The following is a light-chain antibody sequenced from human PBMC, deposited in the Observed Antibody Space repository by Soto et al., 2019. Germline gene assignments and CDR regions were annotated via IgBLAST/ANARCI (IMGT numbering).Light chain of an antibody. V-gene: IGLV2-14*01. Sequence: QSALTQPASLSGSPGQSITISCTGTTSDVDAYNYVSWYQQYPGKAPKLMIYDVSNRPSGVSSRFSGSKSGNTASLTISGLQAEDEADYYCGSYTTSSNYVFGTGTKVTVL. CDR2: DVS. CDR1: TSDVDAYNY. J-gene: IGLJ1*01. CDR3: GSYTTSSNYV.